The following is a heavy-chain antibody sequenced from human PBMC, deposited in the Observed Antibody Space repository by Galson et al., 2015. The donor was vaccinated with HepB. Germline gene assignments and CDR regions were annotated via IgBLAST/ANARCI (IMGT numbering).Heavy chain of an antibody. D-gene: IGHD3-22*01. Sequence: CAISGDSVSSKSGSWNWIRQSPSRGLEWLGRTYYRSKWHNEYGVSVKGRITINPDTSKNQFSLQLKSVTPEDTAVYYCVSQIGDSWGQGTVVTASS. V-gene: IGHV6-1*01. J-gene: IGHJ5*01. CDR2: TYYRSKWHN. CDR1: GDSVSSKSGS. CDR3: VSQIGDS.